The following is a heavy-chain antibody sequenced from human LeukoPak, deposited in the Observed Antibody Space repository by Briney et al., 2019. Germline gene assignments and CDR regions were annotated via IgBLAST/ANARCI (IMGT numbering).Heavy chain of an antibody. Sequence: ASVKVSCKTSGYTFSNYDIYWVRQAPGQGLECMGWISGYKGDTKYAQILQGRFTVTADTSTSTVYMEMRSLTYDDTAIYYCARAGYCGDGGCRGGSAFDVWGQGTMVAVSS. CDR1: GYTFSNYD. V-gene: IGHV1-18*01. CDR2: ISGYKGDT. J-gene: IGHJ3*01. CDR3: ARAGYCGDGGCRGGSAFDV. D-gene: IGHD2-15*01.